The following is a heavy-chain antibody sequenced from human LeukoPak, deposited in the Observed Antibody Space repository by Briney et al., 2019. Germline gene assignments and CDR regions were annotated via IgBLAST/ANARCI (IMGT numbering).Heavy chain of an antibody. CDR3: AIGGEGSGTYFGH. Sequence: PGGSLSLSCAASGFSFNRYEMNWVRRAPGRGLEWISYVSANGATTYYAESVRGRFSISRDNAKTTLSLQMNSLRVEDPAVYYCAIGGEGSGTYFGHWGQGTLVTVFS. D-gene: IGHD1-26*01. CDR2: VSANGATT. CDR1: GFSFNRYE. J-gene: IGHJ1*01. V-gene: IGHV3-48*03.